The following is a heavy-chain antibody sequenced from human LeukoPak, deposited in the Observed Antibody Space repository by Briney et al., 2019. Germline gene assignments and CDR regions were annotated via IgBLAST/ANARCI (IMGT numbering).Heavy chain of an antibody. V-gene: IGHV4-39*07. Sequence: SETLSLTCTVSSGSISTSNYYWGWVRQPPGKALEWIGNIFYSGSTYYSPSLKSRVTISVDTSKNQFSLKLSSVTAADTAVYYCAREKIGYYDGSGRGWLDPWGQGTLVTVSS. CDR1: SGSISTSNYY. CDR3: AREKIGYYDGSGRGWLDP. D-gene: IGHD3-22*01. J-gene: IGHJ5*02. CDR2: IFYSGST.